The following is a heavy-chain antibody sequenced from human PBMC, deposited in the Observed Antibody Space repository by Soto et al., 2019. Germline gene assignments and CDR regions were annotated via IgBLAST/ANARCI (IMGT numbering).Heavy chain of an antibody. CDR2: IIPIFGTA. CDR3: ARDLSSTSCYSCYYGMDV. V-gene: IGHV1-69*01. J-gene: IGHJ6*02. Sequence: QVQLVQSGAEVKKPGSSVKVSCKASGGTFSSYAISWVRQAPGQGLEWMGGIIPIFGTANYAQKFQGRVTITADESTSTAYMELSSLRSEDTAVYYCARDLSSTSCYSCYYGMDVWGQGNTVTVSS. CDR1: GGTFSSYA. D-gene: IGHD2-2*02.